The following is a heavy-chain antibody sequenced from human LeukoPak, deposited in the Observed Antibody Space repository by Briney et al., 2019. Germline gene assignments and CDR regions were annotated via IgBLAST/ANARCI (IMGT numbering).Heavy chain of an antibody. V-gene: IGHV4-4*02. Sequence: SETLSLTCAVSGGSISSDNWWSWVRQPPGKGLEWIGEIYHSGSTNYNPSLQSRVTISVDKSNNHFSLRLTSVTAADTAVYYCARDSPYSYGYWFDPWGQGTLVTVSS. J-gene: IGHJ5*02. CDR3: ARDSPYSYGYWFDP. CDR1: GGSISSDNW. D-gene: IGHD5-18*01. CDR2: IYHSGST.